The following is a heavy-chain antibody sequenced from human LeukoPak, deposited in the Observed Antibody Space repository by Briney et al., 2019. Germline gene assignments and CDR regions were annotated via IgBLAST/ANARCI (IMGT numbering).Heavy chain of an antibody. CDR3: ARDHAYRADY. CDR2: INQDESKK. Sequence: GGSLRLSCAASGFTFSNDWMCWVRQAPGKGLEWVANINQDESKKYYADSVKGRFTISRDNAKNSLYLQMSSLTAEDTAIYYCARDHAYRADYWGQGTLATVSS. CDR1: GFTFSNDW. J-gene: IGHJ4*02. D-gene: IGHD2-2*01. V-gene: IGHV3-7*01.